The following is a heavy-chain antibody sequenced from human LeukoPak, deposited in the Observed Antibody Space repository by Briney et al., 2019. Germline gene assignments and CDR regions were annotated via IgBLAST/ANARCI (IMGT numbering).Heavy chain of an antibody. CDR2: ISAYNGNT. Sequence: GASVKVSCKASGCTFTSYGISWVRQAPGQGLEWMGWISAYNGNTNYAQKLQGRVTMTTDTSTSTAYMELRSLRSDDTAVYYCARDYYGSGVRWFDPWGQGTLVTVSS. CDR1: GCTFTSYG. D-gene: IGHD3-10*01. CDR3: ARDYYGSGVRWFDP. J-gene: IGHJ5*02. V-gene: IGHV1-18*01.